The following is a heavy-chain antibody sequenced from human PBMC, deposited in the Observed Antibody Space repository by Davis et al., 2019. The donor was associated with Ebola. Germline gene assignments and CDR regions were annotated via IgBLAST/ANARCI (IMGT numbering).Heavy chain of an antibody. D-gene: IGHD2-2*01. CDR2: ISAYNGNT. CDR3: ARGSIVVVPAADVPGGWFDP. V-gene: IGHV1-18*04. J-gene: IGHJ5*02. Sequence: ASVTVSCQASGYTFTSYGISWVRQAPGQGLEWMGWISAYNGNTNYAQKLQGRVTLTTDTSTSKAYMELRSLRSDDTAVYYCARGSIVVVPAADVPGGWFDPWGQGTLVTVSS. CDR1: GYTFTSYG.